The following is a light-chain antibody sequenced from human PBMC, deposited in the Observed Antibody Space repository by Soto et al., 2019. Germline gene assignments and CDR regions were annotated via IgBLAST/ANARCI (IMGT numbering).Light chain of an antibody. J-gene: IGLJ3*02. V-gene: IGLV1-44*01. CDR2: SNY. CDR3: ATWDDSLNGWV. Sequence: QSVLTQPPSASGTPGQRVSISCSGNSSNIGSNTVNWYHQLPGTAPTLLIKSNYQRPSGIPDPFSGSKSGTSASLAISGLQSEDEADYYCATWDDSLNGWVFVGGTKLTVL. CDR1: SSNIGSNT.